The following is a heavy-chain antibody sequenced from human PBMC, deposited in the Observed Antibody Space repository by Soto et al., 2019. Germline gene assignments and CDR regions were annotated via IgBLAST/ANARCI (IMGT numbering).Heavy chain of an antibody. V-gene: IGHV1-18*01. J-gene: IGHJ4*02. D-gene: IGHD3-9*01. CDR1: GYTFTSYG. CDR2: ISAYNGNT. Sequence: ASVKVSCKASGYTFTSYGISWVRQAPGQGLEWMGWISAYNGNTNYAQKLQGRVTMTTDTSTSTAYMELRSLRSDDTAVYYCARDFDILTGYYGLDYWGQGPPVTVSS. CDR3: ARDFDILTGYYGLDY.